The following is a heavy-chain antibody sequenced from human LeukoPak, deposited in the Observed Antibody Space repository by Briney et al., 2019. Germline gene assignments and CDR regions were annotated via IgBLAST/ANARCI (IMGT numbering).Heavy chain of an antibody. CDR1: GFTFDDYG. Sequence: GGSLRLSCAASGFTFDDYGMSWVRQAPGKGLEWVSGINWNGGSTGYADSVKGRFTISRDNAKKSLYLQINSLRAEDTALHYCARAFKYSMSGYYFDYWGQGTLVTVSS. D-gene: IGHD2-21*01. J-gene: IGHJ4*02. CDR2: INWNGGST. V-gene: IGHV3-20*04. CDR3: ARAFKYSMSGYYFDY.